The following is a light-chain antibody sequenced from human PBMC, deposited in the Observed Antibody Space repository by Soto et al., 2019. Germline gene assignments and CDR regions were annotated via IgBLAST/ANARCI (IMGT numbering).Light chain of an antibody. CDR3: QQYGSSPST. CDR1: QSVSSSY. Sequence: EIVLTQSPGTLSLSPGERATLSCRASQSVSSSYLAWYQQKPGQAPRLLIYGASSRATGIPDRFSGSGSGTDFTLTISRLEPEDFAVYYCQQYGSSPSTFGQGPRWISN. J-gene: IGKJ2*01. V-gene: IGKV3-20*01. CDR2: GAS.